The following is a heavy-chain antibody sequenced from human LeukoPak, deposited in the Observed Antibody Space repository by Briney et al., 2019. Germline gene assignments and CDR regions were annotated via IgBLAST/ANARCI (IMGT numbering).Heavy chain of an antibody. D-gene: IGHD3-22*01. CDR2: ISGSGGST. CDR1: GFTFSSYA. CDR3: AKPRDSSGYYSYFDY. V-gene: IGHV3-23*01. J-gene: IGHJ4*02. Sequence: SGGSLRLSCAASGFTFSSYAVSWVRQAPGKGLEWVSAISGSGGSTYYADSVKGRFTISRDNSKNTLYLQMNSLRAEDTAVYYCAKPRDSSGYYSYFDYWGQGTLVTVSS.